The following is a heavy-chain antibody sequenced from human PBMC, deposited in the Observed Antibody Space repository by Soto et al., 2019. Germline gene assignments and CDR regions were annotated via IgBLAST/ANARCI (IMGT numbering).Heavy chain of an antibody. D-gene: IGHD3-22*01. CDR3: ARKDKSGYFNWFDP. CDR2: IFPSDSDT. J-gene: IGHJ5*02. Sequence: LGESLKISCRTSGYKFTSYWIAWVRQMPGKGLEWMGIIFPSDSDTRYSPSFQGQVTISADRSTSTVFLQWASLKASDTAVYFCARKDKSGYFNWFDPWGQGTLGTVS. CDR1: GYKFTSYW. V-gene: IGHV5-51*01.